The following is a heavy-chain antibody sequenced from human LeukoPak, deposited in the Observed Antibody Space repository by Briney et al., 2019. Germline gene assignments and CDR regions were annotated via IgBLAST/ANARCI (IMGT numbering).Heavy chain of an antibody. J-gene: IGHJ4*02. Sequence: ASVKVSCKASGYTFTGYYMHWVRQGPGQGLEWMGWINPNSGGTNYAQKFQGRVTMTRDTSISTAYMELSRLRSDDTAVYYCARAWIVVVTDFDYWGQGTLVTVSS. D-gene: IGHD3-22*01. CDR1: GYTFTGYY. CDR2: INPNSGGT. V-gene: IGHV1-2*02. CDR3: ARAWIVVVTDFDY.